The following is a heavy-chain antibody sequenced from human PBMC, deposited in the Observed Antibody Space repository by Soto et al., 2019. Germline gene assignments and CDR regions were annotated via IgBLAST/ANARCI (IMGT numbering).Heavy chain of an antibody. CDR1: GFTFSSYA. D-gene: IGHD6-13*01. V-gene: IGHV3-23*01. J-gene: IGHJ4*02. CDR3: AKIGYSSSWYGQVDY. CDR2: ISGSGGST. Sequence: GGSLRLSCAASGFTFSSYAMSWVRQAPGKGLEWVSAISGSGGSTYYANSVKGRFTISRDNSKNTLYLQMNSLRAEETAVYYCAKIGYSSSWYGQVDYWGQGTLVTVSS.